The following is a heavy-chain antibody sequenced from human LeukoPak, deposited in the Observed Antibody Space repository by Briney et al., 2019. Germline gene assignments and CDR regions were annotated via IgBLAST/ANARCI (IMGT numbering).Heavy chain of an antibody. V-gene: IGHV3-30*18. CDR1: GFTFSSYG. J-gene: IGHJ4*02. CDR2: ISYDGSNK. CDR3: AKDLHRGWLQPYCFDY. Sequence: PGGSLRLSCAASGFTFSSYGMHWVRQAPGKGLEWVAVISYDGSNKYYADSVKGRFTISRDNSKNTLYLQMNSLRAEDTAVYYCAKDLHRGWLQPYCFDYWGQGTPVTVSS. D-gene: IGHD5-24*01.